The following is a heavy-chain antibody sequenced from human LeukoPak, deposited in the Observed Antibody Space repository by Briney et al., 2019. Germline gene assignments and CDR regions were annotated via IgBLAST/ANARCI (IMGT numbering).Heavy chain of an antibody. CDR2: VRYDGISK. Sequence: GGSLRLSCAASGFTFSSYGMHWVRQAPGKGLEWVAFVRYDGISKHYTDSVKGRFTISRDNSNNTLYLQMNGLRGEDTAVYSCAKDRQVAAPSYFGYWGQGILVTVSS. V-gene: IGHV3-30*02. D-gene: IGHD2-15*01. CDR1: GFTFSSYG. J-gene: IGHJ4*02. CDR3: AKDRQVAAPSYFGY.